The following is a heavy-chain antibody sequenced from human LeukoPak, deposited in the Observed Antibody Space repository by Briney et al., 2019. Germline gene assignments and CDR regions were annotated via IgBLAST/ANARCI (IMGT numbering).Heavy chain of an antibody. Sequence: GGSLRLSCAASGFTFSSYSMNWVRQAPGKGLEWVSAICGSCSSRYYADSVKGRFTISRDNSENTLYLQMNSLRAEDTAVYYCVKDMSGDYGGTGDAFDIWGQGTMVTVSS. J-gene: IGHJ3*02. CDR2: ICGSCSSR. CDR3: VKDMSGDYGGTGDAFDI. D-gene: IGHD4-17*01. V-gene: IGHV3-23*01. CDR1: GFTFSSYS.